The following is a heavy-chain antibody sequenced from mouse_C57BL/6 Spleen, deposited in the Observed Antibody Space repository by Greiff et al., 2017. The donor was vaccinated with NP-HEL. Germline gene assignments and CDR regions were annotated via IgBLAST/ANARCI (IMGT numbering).Heavy chain of an antibody. CDR3: ARFYDYDGGFDY. D-gene: IGHD2-4*01. J-gene: IGHJ2*01. CDR1: GYAFSSSW. CDR2: IYPGDGDT. V-gene: IGHV1-82*01. Sequence: VKLMESGPELVKPGASVKISCKASGYAFSSSWMNWVKQRPGKGLEWIGRIYPGDGDTNYNGKFKGKATLTADKSSSTAYMQLSSLTSEDSAVYFCARFYDYDGGFDYWGQGTTLTVSS.